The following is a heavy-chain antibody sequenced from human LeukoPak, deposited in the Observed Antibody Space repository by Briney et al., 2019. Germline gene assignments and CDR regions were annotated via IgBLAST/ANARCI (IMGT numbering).Heavy chain of an antibody. CDR1: GFTFNNYW. Sequence: GGSLRLSCATSGFTFNNYWVHWVRQAPGKGLVLVSDINTDGTTIHYADSVRGRFTISRDNAKSTVFLQMNSLRVEDTAFYYCARGPPGYRVGDYWGPGTLVTVSS. CDR2: INTDGTTI. CDR3: ARGPPGYRVGDY. V-gene: IGHV3-74*01. J-gene: IGHJ4*02. D-gene: IGHD2-2*03.